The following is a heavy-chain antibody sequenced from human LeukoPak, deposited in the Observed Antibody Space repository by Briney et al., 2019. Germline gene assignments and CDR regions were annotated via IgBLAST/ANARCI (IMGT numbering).Heavy chain of an antibody. CDR1: GFTFSSYS. J-gene: IGHJ6*03. CDR2: ISSSSSTI. D-gene: IGHD2-2*02. CDR3: ARRSHCSSTSCYKKDYYYYYYMDV. V-gene: IGHV3-48*01. Sequence: GGSLRLSCAASGFTFSSYSMNWVRQAPGKGLEWVSYISSSSSTIYYADSVKGRFTISRDNAKNSLYLQMNSLRAEDTAVYYCARRSHCSSTSCYKKDYYYYYYMDVWGKGTTVTVSS.